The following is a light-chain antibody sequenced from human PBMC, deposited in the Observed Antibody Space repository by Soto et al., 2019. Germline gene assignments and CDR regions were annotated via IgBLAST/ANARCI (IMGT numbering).Light chain of an antibody. Sequence: EIVMTQSPATLSMSPGERATLSCSSSQSVSSDYLAWYQQKPGQTPKVLIYRASSRATGIPDRFSGSGSGTEFTLTISSLQSEDFAVYYCQQYNNWPPITFGGGTKVDIK. CDR1: QSVSSDY. J-gene: IGKJ4*01. V-gene: IGKV3D-15*01. CDR3: QQYNNWPPIT. CDR2: RAS.